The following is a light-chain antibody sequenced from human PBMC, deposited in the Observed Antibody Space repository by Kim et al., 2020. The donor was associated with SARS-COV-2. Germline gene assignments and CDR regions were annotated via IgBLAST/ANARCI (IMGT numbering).Light chain of an antibody. Sequence: LPLSPSDRATLTCRARQSVRTYFAWYQQSPGHAPMLLIFDASHRATGIPARFSGRWSGTDFTLPIRSLEPEDFAVYYCQQRSNWCTFGQGTKLEI. CDR1: QSVRTY. J-gene: IGKJ2*02. CDR3: QQRSNWCT. V-gene: IGKV3-11*01. CDR2: DAS.